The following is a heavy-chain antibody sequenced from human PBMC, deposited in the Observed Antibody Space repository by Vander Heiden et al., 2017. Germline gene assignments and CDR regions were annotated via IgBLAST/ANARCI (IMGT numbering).Heavy chain of an antibody. D-gene: IGHD3-10*01. J-gene: IGHJ4*02. Sequence: EVQLLESGGGLVQPGGSLRLSCAASGFTFSSYAMSWVRQAPGKGLEWFSAISGSGGSTYYADSVKGRFTISRDNSKNTLYLQMNSLRAEDTAVYYCARGLWFGELYFDYWGQGTLVTVSS. CDR3: ARGLWFGELYFDY. CDR1: GFTFSSYA. CDR2: ISGSGGST. V-gene: IGHV3-23*01.